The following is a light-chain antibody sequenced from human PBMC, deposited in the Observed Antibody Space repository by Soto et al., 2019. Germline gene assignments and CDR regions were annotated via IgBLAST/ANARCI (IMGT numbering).Light chain of an antibody. CDR2: MAT. J-gene: IGKJ2*01. CDR3: QQSSTFSYT. Sequence: DIQMTQSPSTLSASVGDRVTITCRASQSISSWVAWYQQRPGKAPRLLIYMATILENGVPSRFSGSGSGTQFTLTISSLQPEDFATYYCQQSSTFSYTFGQGTTLEIK. CDR1: QSISSW. V-gene: IGKV1-5*03.